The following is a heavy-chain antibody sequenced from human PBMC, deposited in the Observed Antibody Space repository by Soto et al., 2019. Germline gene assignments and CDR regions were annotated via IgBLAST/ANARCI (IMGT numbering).Heavy chain of an antibody. CDR1: GGSIGSGDYY. V-gene: IGHV4-30-4*01. D-gene: IGHD3-22*01. CDR2: IYYSGST. CDR3: ARETYYYDSSGPYFDY. J-gene: IGHJ4*02. Sequence: SEPLSLTCTVSGGSIGSGDYYWSWIRQPPGKGLEWIAYIYYSGSTYYNPSLKSRVTISIDTSKNQFSLKLSSVTAADTAVYYCARETYYYDSSGPYFDYWGQGTLVTSPQ.